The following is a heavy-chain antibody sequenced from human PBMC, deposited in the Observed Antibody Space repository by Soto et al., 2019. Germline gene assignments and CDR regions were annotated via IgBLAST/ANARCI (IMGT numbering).Heavy chain of an antibody. CDR1: GGYIRSSSYY. D-gene: IGHD2-15*01. J-gene: IGHJ3*02. Sequence: SETLYLTCTVTGGYIRSSSYYWAWIRQPPGNGLEWIGIIYYSGSTYYNPSLKSRVTISVDTSKNYFSLKLSSVTAADTAVYYCARIYCSGGSCYSRGNGFAFDIWGQGTMVS. CDR3: ARIYCSGGSCYSRGNGFAFDI. CDR2: IYYSGST. V-gene: IGHV4-39*01.